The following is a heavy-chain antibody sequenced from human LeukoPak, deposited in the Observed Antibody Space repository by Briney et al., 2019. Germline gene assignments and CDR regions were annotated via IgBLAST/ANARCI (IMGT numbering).Heavy chain of an antibody. CDR1: GGSISSGDYY. V-gene: IGHV4-30-2*03. D-gene: IGHD1-1*01. CDR2: IYHSGST. Sequence: SQTLSLTCTVSGGSISSGDYYWSWIRQPPGKGLEWIGSIYHSGSTYYNPSLKSRVTISVDTSKNQFSLKLSSVTAADTAVYYCARHRRSAYWNPVTTAFDYWGQGTLVTVSS. CDR3: ARHRRSAYWNPVTTAFDY. J-gene: IGHJ4*02.